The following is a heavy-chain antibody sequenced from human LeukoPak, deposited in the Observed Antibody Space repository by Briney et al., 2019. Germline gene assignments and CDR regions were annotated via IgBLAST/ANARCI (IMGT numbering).Heavy chain of an antibody. Sequence: ASVKVSCKPSGYTFTGYYMHWVRQAPGQGLEWMGWIDPKSGGTNYAQKFQGRVTMTRDTSISTAYMELSRLRHDDTAIYYCAREGGWSGSGQKKRRAFDIWGQGTMVTVSS. CDR2: IDPKSGGT. CDR3: AREGGWSGSGQKKRRAFDI. CDR1: GYTFTGYY. J-gene: IGHJ3*02. V-gene: IGHV1-2*02. D-gene: IGHD6-25*01.